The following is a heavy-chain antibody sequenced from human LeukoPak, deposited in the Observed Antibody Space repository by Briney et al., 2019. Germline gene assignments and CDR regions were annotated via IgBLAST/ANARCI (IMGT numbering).Heavy chain of an antibody. CDR3: ARVSGYSSGWYWYFDL. D-gene: IGHD6-19*01. J-gene: IGHJ2*01. V-gene: IGHV4-59*01. CDR1: GGSISSYY. CDR2: IYYSGST. Sequence: PSETLSLTCTVSGGSISSYYWSWIRQPPGKGLEWIWYIYYSGSTNYNPSLKSRVTIAVDTSKNQFSLKLSSVTAADTAVYYCARVSGYSSGWYWYFDLWGRGTLVTVSS.